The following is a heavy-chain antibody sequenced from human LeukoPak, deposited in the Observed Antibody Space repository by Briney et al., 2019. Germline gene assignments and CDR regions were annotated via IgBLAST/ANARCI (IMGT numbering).Heavy chain of an antibody. Sequence: GASVKVSCEASGYTFTGYYMHWVRQAPGQGLEWMGWINPNSGGTGYAQKFQGRVTMTRNTSISIAYMELSSLRSEDTAVYYCAAGWGHDSQITFDLWGRGTLVTVSS. CDR2: INPNSGGT. CDR1: GYTFTGYY. CDR3: AAGWGHDSQITFDL. D-gene: IGHD3-16*01. J-gene: IGHJ2*01. V-gene: IGHV1-8*02.